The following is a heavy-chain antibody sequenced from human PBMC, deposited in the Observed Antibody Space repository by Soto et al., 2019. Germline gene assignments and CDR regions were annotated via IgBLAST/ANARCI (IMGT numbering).Heavy chain of an antibody. CDR1: GFTFISYG. Sequence: QVQLVESGGGVVQPGRSLRLSCAASGFTFISYGMHWVRQAPGKGLEWVAVIWYDGSKKYYADSVKGRFTISRDNSKNTLDLQMNRLRAEDTAGYYCARGTGYSYYGMDVWGQGTTVTVSS. V-gene: IGHV3-33*01. J-gene: IGHJ6*02. CDR3: ARGTGYSYYGMDV. D-gene: IGHD3-10*01. CDR2: IWYDGSKK.